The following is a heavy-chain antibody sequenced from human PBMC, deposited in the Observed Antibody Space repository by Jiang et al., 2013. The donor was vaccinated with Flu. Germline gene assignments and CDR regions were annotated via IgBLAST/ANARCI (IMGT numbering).Heavy chain of an antibody. D-gene: IGHD3-22*01. CDR2: INTNTGNP. J-gene: IGHJ4*02. V-gene: IGHV7-4-1*02. Sequence: KKPGASVKVSCKASGYTFTSYAMNWVRQAPGQGLEWMGWINTNTGNPTYAQGFTGRFVFSLDTSVSTAYLQISSLKAEDTAVYYCATTLYYYDSSGYSFDYWGPGNPGHRLL. CDR3: ATTLYYYDSSGYSFDY. CDR1: GYTFTSYA.